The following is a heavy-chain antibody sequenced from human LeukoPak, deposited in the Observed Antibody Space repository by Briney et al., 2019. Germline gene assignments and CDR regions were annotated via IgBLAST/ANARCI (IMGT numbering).Heavy chain of an antibody. CDR1: GFTFSSYS. Sequence: GGSLRLSCAASGFTFSSYSMNWVRQAPGKGLEWVSSISSSSSYIYYADSVKGRFTISRDNAKNSLYLQMNSLRAEDTAVYYRAGGDSSGWPYYYYGMDVWGQGTTVTVSS. D-gene: IGHD6-19*01. V-gene: IGHV3-21*01. CDR2: ISSSSSYI. CDR3: AGGDSSGWPYYYYGMDV. J-gene: IGHJ6*02.